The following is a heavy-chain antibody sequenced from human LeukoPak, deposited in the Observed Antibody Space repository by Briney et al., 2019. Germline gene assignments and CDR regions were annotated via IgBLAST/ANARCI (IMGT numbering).Heavy chain of an antibody. Sequence: GGSLRLSCATSGFTFSSYAMSWVRQAPGKGLEWVSAISGSGGNTHYADSVKGRFTISRDNFKNTLHLEMNSLRAEDTAVYYCAKRTVTTFLGASDIWGQGTMVTVSS. CDR3: AKRTVTTFLGASDI. D-gene: IGHD4-17*01. V-gene: IGHV3-23*01. CDR2: ISGSGGNT. J-gene: IGHJ3*02. CDR1: GFTFSSYA.